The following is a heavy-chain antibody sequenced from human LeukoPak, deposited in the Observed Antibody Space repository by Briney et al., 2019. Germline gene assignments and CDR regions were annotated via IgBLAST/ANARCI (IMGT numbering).Heavy chain of an antibody. CDR1: GFTNSSYD. CDR2: IW. V-gene: IGHV3-33*01. D-gene: IGHD2-2*01. J-gene: IGHJ4*02. Sequence: GGALRLSCAASGFTNSSYDMHWVRQAPGKGLEWVAVIWYADSVKGRFTISRDSSKNTLYLQMSSLRAEDTALYYAASRSPALYFCGQGTLVTVSS. CDR3: ASRSPALYF.